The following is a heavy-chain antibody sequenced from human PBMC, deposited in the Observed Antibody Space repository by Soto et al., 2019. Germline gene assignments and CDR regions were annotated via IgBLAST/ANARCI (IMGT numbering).Heavy chain of an antibody. CDR2: INAGNGNT. CDR3: AGGFPLWFDP. CDR1: GYTFTNYA. D-gene: IGHD3-16*02. J-gene: IGHJ5*02. Sequence: QVQLVQSGAEEKKPGASVKVSCKASGYTFTNYAMHWVRQAPGQRLEGMGWINAGNGNTKYSQKFQGRVTITRDTAASTAYMELRSVRSEDTAVYYCAGGFPLWFDPWGQGTLVTVSS. V-gene: IGHV1-3*05.